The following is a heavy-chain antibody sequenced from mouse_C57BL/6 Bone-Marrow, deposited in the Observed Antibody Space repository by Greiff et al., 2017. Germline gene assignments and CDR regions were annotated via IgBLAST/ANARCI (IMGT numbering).Heavy chain of an antibody. CDR3: TRDYYGSSPYAMDY. CDR1: GFTFSSYA. V-gene: IGHV5-9-1*02. CDR2: ISSGGDYI. Sequence: EVMLVESGEGLVKPGGSLKLSCAASGFTFSSYAMSWVRQTPEKRLEWVAYISSGGDYIYYADTVKGRFTISRDNARNTLYLQMSSLKTEDTAMYYCTRDYYGSSPYAMDYWGQGTSVTVSS. J-gene: IGHJ4*01. D-gene: IGHD1-1*01.